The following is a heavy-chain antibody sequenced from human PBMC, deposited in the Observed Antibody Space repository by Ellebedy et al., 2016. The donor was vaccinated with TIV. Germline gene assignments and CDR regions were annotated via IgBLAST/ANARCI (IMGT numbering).Heavy chain of an antibody. CDR3: ARGGYCSGGTCYWYFDL. Sequence: GESLKISCAASGFIFSSYGMHWVRQAPGKGLEWVAVIWYDGSNKYYADSVKGRFTISRDNSKNTLYLQMNSLRAEDTAVYYCARGGYCSGGTCYWYFDLWGRGTLVTVSS. V-gene: IGHV3-33*01. J-gene: IGHJ2*01. CDR1: GFIFSSYG. CDR2: IWYDGSNK. D-gene: IGHD2-15*01.